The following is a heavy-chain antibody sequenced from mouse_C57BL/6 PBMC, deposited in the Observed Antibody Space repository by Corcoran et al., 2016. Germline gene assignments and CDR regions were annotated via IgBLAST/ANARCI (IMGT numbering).Heavy chain of an antibody. CDR2: INPNNGGT. CDR1: GYTFTDYY. Sequence: EVQLQQSGPELVKPGASVKISCKASGYTFTDYYMNWVKQSHGKSLEWIGDINPNNGGTSYNQKFKGKATLTVDKSSSTAYMELRSLTSEDSAVYYCASYYGSRGFAYWGQGTLVTVSA. CDR3: ASYYGSRGFAY. V-gene: IGHV1-26*01. J-gene: IGHJ3*01. D-gene: IGHD1-1*01.